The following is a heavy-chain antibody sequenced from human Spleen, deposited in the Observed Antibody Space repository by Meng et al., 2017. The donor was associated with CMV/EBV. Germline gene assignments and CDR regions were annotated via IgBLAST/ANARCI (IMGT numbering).Heavy chain of an antibody. CDR1: GFTFSTYT. J-gene: IGHJ4*02. CDR2: ISSSSTYI. CDR3: ARDVRSGYADYGLNDRTTFDY. D-gene: IGHD4/OR15-4a*01. V-gene: IGHV3-21*01. Sequence: GGSLRLSCTASGFTFSTYTLNWVRQAPGKGLEWVSSISSSSTYIYYADSVRGRFTISRDNAKNSLYLQMHSLRAEDTAVYYCARDVRSGYADYGLNDRTTFDYWGQGTLVTVSS.